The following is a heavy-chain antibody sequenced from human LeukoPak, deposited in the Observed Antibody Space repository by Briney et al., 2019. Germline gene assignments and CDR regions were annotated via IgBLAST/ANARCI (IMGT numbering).Heavy chain of an antibody. J-gene: IGHJ4*02. D-gene: IGHD1-7*01. CDR3: ARGRSRWNYFGYFDY. CDR1: GGSFSGYY. CDR2: INHSGST. Sequence: SETLSLTCAVYGGSFSGYYWSWIRQPPGKGLEWIGEINHSGSTNYNPSLKSRVTISVDTSKNQFSLKLSSVTAADTAVYYCARGRSRWNYFGYFDYWGQGTLVTVSS. V-gene: IGHV4-34*01.